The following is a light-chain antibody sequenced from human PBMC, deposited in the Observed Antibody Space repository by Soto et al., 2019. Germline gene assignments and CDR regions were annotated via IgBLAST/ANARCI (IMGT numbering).Light chain of an antibody. J-gene: IGKJ3*01. V-gene: IGKV3-20*01. CDR1: QSLSSNY. CDR2: GAS. Sequence: EIVLTQSPGTLSLSPGERATLSCRASQSLSSNYLAWYQQKPGQAPRLLIYGASSRASGIPDRFSGRGSGTDFTLTISSLEPEDFAVYYCQHYGRSAIFTLGPGTTVDIK. CDR3: QHYGRSAIFT.